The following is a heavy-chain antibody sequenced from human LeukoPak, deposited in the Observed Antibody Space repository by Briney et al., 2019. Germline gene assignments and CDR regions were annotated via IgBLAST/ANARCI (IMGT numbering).Heavy chain of an antibody. Sequence: ASVKVSCKASGGTSITHIINWVRQAPGQGLEWMGWINTNTGNPTYAQGFTGRFVFSLDTSVSTAYLQISSLKAEDTAVYYCARESGYGDYVAPANYWGQGTLVTVSS. J-gene: IGHJ4*02. CDR2: INTNTGNP. V-gene: IGHV7-4-1*02. D-gene: IGHD4-17*01. CDR3: ARESGYGDYVAPANY. CDR1: GGTSITHI.